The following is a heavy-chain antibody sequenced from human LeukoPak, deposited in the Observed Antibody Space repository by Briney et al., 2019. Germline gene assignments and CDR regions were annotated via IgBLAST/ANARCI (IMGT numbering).Heavy chain of an antibody. V-gene: IGHV3-23*01. CDR1: GFTFSSYG. Sequence: PGGSLRLSCAASGFTFSSYGMSWVRQAPGKGLEWVSAISGSGGSTYYADSVKGRFTISRDDSKNTLYLQMNSLRAEDTAVYYCAKAYYDSSGYWTDYWGQGTLVTVSS. D-gene: IGHD3-22*01. CDR2: ISGSGGST. J-gene: IGHJ4*02. CDR3: AKAYYDSSGYWTDY.